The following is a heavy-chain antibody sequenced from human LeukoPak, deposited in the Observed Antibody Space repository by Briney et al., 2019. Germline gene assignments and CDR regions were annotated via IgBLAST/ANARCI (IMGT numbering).Heavy chain of an antibody. Sequence: GESLKIPCKGSGYSFTSYWIGWVRQTPGKGLEWMGIIYPDDSDARYSPSFQGQVTISADKSISTAYLQWSSLKASDTAMYYCARHGSDPTSGIYYFDSWGQGTLATVSS. CDR3: ARHGSDPTSGIYYFDS. CDR2: IYPDDSDA. V-gene: IGHV5-51*01. CDR1: GYSFTSYW. J-gene: IGHJ4*02. D-gene: IGHD3-10*01.